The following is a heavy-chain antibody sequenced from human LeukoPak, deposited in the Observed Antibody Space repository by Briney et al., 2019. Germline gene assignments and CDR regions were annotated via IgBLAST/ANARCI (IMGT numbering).Heavy chain of an antibody. J-gene: IGHJ4*02. CDR1: GYSISSGYY. V-gene: IGHV4-38-2*02. CDR3: ARDFPGYCSSTSRYS. Sequence: SETLSLTCTVSGYSISSGYYCGWIRQPPGKGLEWIGSIYHSGSTYYNPSLKSRVTISVDTSKNQFSLKLSSVTAADTAVYYCARDFPGYCSSTSRYSWGRGTLVTVSS. CDR2: IYHSGST. D-gene: IGHD2-2*02.